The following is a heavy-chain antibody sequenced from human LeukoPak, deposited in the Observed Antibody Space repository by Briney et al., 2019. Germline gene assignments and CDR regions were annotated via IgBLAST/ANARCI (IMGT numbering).Heavy chain of an antibody. Sequence: SETQSLICTVSGGSTSSSSYYWGWIRQPPGKGLEWIGGISSYGNTYYNPSLKSRITISIDTSKNHFSLKLSSVTAADTAVYYCARLGAGPTYYDFWSGYSSFYFDYWGQGTLVTVSS. J-gene: IGHJ4*02. CDR3: ARLGAGPTYYDFWSGYSSFYFDY. CDR1: GGSTSSSSYY. D-gene: IGHD3-3*01. CDR2: ISSYGNT. V-gene: IGHV4-39*02.